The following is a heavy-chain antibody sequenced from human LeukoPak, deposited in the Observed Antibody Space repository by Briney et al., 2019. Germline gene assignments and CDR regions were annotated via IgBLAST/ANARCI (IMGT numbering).Heavy chain of an antibody. CDR3: ARHNKWGKRFDP. CDR2: INHSGST. V-gene: IGHV4-34*01. J-gene: IGHJ5*02. D-gene: IGHD3-16*01. CDR1: GGSFSGYY. Sequence: SETLSLTCAVYGGSFSGYYWSWIRHPLRKGLWRRGEINHSGSTSYNPSLKRRVTISVGTSKNQFSLKLSSVTAADTAVYYCARHNKWGKRFDPWGQGTLVTVSS.